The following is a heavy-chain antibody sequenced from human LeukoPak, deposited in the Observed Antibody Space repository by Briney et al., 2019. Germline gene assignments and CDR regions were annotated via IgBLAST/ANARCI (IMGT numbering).Heavy chain of an antibody. CDR1: GFTFSSYG. CDR2: IRYDGSNK. CDR3: ARGDSPNGYIYHDAFDI. D-gene: IGHD5-24*01. V-gene: IGHV3-30*02. J-gene: IGHJ3*02. Sequence: GGSLGLSCTGSGFTFSSYGMHWVRQAPGKGLEWVAFIRYDGSNKYYADSVKGRFTISRDNSKNTLYLQMNSLRAEDTAVYYCARGDSPNGYIYHDAFDIWGQGTMVTVSS.